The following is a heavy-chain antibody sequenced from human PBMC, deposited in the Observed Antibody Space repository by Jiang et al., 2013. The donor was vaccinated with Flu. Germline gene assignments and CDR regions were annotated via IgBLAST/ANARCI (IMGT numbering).Heavy chain of an antibody. Sequence: SGAEVKKPGASVKVSCKASGYTFTSYGISWVRQAPGQGLEWMGWISAYNGNTNYAQKLQGRVTMTTDTSTSTAYMELRSLRSDDTAVYYCARDHLELSRYYYYGMDVWGQGTTVTVSS. CDR2: ISAYNGNT. J-gene: IGHJ6*02. CDR1: GYTFTSYG. V-gene: IGHV1-18*01. D-gene: IGHD1-7*01. CDR3: ARDHLELSRYYYYGMDV.